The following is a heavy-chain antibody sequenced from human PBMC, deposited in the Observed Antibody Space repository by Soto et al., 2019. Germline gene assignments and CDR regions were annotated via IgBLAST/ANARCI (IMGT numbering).Heavy chain of an antibody. CDR3: SSHLFPSGFCPEWYHWFDP. J-gene: IGHJ5*02. CDR1: DASVSDYY. Sequence: PSETLSLTCIVSDASVSDYYWSWIRQSPGKGLDWIGYIYKNGYSSYYPSLRSRATMSLDTSKNQVSLNVTSVTAADTAVYYCSSHLFPSGFCPEWYHWFDPWGQGTLVTVSS. CDR2: IYKNGYS. V-gene: IGHV4-59*08. D-gene: IGHD6-25*01.